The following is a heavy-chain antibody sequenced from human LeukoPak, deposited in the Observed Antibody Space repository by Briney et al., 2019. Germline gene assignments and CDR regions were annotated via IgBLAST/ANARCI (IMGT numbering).Heavy chain of an antibody. D-gene: IGHD4-17*01. V-gene: IGHV1-18*01. CDR2: ISAYNGNT. CDR1: GGTFSSYA. J-gene: IGHJ4*02. Sequence: ASVKVSCKASGGTFSSYAISWVRQAPGQGLEWMGWISAYNGNTNYAQKLQGRVTMTTDTSTSTAYMELRSLRSDDTAVYYCARVPGDYARFDYWGQGTLVTVSS. CDR3: ARVPGDYARFDY.